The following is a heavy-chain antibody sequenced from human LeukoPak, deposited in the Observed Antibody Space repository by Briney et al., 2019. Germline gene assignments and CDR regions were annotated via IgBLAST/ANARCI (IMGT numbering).Heavy chain of an antibody. V-gene: IGHV4-39*07. CDR1: GGSISSYY. CDR3: VRVNTMVRGAIDY. D-gene: IGHD3-10*01. CDR2: IYYSGST. Sequence: SETLSLTCTVSGGSISSYYWSWIRQPPGKGLEWIGSIYYSGSTYYNPSLKSRVTISVDTSKNQFSLKLSSVTAADTAVYYCVRVNTMVRGAIDYWGQGTLVTVSS. J-gene: IGHJ4*02.